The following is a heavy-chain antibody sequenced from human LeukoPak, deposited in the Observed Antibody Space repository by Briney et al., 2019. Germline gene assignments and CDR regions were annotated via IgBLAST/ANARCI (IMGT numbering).Heavy chain of an antibody. J-gene: IGHJ4*02. V-gene: IGHV3-21*01. Sequence: GGSLRLSCASSGFTFSSHSMNWLGQAPGKGLEWASSISSSSSYIYYADSVKDRFTISRDNAKNSLYLQMNSQRAEDTAVYYCARTSVAHFDYWGQGTLVTVSS. D-gene: IGHD4-23*01. CDR2: ISSSSSYI. CDR3: ARTSVAHFDY. CDR1: GFTFSSHS.